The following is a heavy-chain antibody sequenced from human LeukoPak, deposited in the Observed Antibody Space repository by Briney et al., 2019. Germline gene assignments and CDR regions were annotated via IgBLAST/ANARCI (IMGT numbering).Heavy chain of an antibody. D-gene: IGHD1-26*01. V-gene: IGHV4-39*01. CDR2: ISYSGT. CDR1: GGSISISNYY. J-gene: IGHJ4*02. Sequence: SETLSLTCTVSGGSISISNYYWGWIRQPPGRGLEWIGSISYSGTYYNPSLKSRVTISVDTSKNHFSLNLRSVTAADTAVYYCARRTSNPVGAIDYWGQGTLVTVSS. CDR3: ARRTSNPVGAIDY.